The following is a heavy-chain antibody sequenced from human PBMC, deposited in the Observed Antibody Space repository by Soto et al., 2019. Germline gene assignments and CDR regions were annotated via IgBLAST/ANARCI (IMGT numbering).Heavy chain of an antibody. CDR3: AASCVGCGGFNYYGMEV. Sequence: SETLSLTCAVSGGSISSGGYYWSWLRQHPGKGLEWIGCIYYSGSTYYNPSLKSRVTISVDTSKNQFSLKLSSVTAADTAVYYCAASCVGCGGFNYYGMEVWGQGTTVTVSS. CDR2: IYYSGST. V-gene: IGHV4-31*11. D-gene: IGHD2-21*01. J-gene: IGHJ6*02. CDR1: GGSISSGGYY.